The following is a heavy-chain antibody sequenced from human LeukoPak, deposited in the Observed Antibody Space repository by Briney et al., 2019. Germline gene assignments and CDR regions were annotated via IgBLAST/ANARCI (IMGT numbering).Heavy chain of an antibody. D-gene: IGHD3-16*02. Sequence: SETLSLTCTVSGYSISSGYYWGWIRQPPGKGLEWIGSIYHSGSTNYNPSLKSRVTISVDTSKSQFSLKLSSVTAADTAVYYCARRKRYYDYVWGSYRSSDFDYWGQGTLVTVSS. V-gene: IGHV4-38-2*02. CDR3: ARRKRYYDYVWGSYRSSDFDY. CDR2: IYHSGST. J-gene: IGHJ4*02. CDR1: GYSISSGYY.